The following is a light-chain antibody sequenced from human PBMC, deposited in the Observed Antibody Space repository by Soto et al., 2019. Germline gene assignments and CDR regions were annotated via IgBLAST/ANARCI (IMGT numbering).Light chain of an antibody. CDR3: QQYGSSPWT. V-gene: IGKV3-20*01. Sequence: SKSAGTVSLSPGERATLSCRASQSVSSSYLAWYQQKPGQAPRLLIYGASSRATGIPDRFSGSGSGTDFTLTISRLEPEDFAVYYCQQYGSSPWTFGQGTKVDIK. CDR1: QSVSSSY. CDR2: GAS. J-gene: IGKJ1*01.